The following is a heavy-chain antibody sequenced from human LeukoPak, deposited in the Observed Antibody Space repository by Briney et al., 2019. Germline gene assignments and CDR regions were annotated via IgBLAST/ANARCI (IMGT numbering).Heavy chain of an antibody. Sequence: GGSLRLSCAASGFTFSSYAMSWVRQAPGKGLEWVSAIGGSGGSTYYADSVKGRFTISRDNSKNTLYLQMNSLRAEDTAVYYCATSGGGAPGYSSGWYMYKNDAFDIWGQGTMVTVSS. CDR3: ATSGGGAPGYSSGWYMYKNDAFDI. J-gene: IGHJ3*02. V-gene: IGHV3-23*01. CDR1: GFTFSSYA. CDR2: IGGSGGST. D-gene: IGHD6-19*01.